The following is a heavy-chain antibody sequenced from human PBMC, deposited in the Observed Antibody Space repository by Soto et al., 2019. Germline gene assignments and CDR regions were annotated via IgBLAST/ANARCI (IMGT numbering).Heavy chain of an antibody. CDR1: GGTFSRHS. J-gene: IGHJ4*02. CDR3: ARDVTSDRGS. CDR2: IIPIFDAT. D-gene: IGHD3-10*01. V-gene: IGHV1-69*01. Sequence: QVQMVQSGAEVKKPGSSARVSCKVSGGTFSRHSISWVRQAPGQGLEWMGGIIPIFDATQYAQKFQGRLTITADESTTTFHMDLSGLRPEDTAIYYCARDVTSDRGSWGQGTLVTVS.